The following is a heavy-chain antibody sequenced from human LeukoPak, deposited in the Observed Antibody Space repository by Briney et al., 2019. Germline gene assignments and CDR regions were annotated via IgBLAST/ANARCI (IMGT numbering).Heavy chain of an antibody. D-gene: IGHD5/OR15-5a*01. CDR1: GFTFSNAW. V-gene: IGHV3-15*01. Sequence: GGSLRLSCAASGFTFSNAWMSWVRQAPGKGLEWVGRIKSKTDGGTTDYAAPVKGRFTISRDDSKNTLYLQMNSLKTEDTAVYYCTTAKPNLVPSRIRDYWGQGTLVTVSS. CDR3: TTAKPNLVPSRIRDY. CDR2: IKSKTDGGTT. J-gene: IGHJ4*02.